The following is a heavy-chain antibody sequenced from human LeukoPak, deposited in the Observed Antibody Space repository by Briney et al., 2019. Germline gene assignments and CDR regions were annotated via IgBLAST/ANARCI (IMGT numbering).Heavy chain of an antibody. J-gene: IGHJ6*04. CDR3: AELGITMIGGV. CDR1: GIIFSDYY. Sequence: PGGSLRLSCAASGIIFSDYYMSWIRQAPGKGLEWISYISSSGSSMYYADSVKGRLTISRDNAKNSLYVQMNSLRAEDTAVYYCAELGITMIGGVWGKGTTVTISS. V-gene: IGHV3-11*04. D-gene: IGHD3-10*02. CDR2: ISSSGSSM.